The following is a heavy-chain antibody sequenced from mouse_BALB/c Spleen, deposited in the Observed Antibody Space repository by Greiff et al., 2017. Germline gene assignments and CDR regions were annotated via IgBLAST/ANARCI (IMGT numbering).Heavy chain of an antibody. V-gene: IGHV5-6-2*01. D-gene: IGHD2-4*01. CDR2: INSNGGST. CDR1: GFTFSSYY. Sequence: EVKVVESGGGLVKLGGSLKLSCAASGFTFSSYYMSWVRQTPEKRLELVAAINSNGGSTYYPDTVKGRFTISRDNAKNTLYLQMSSLKSEDTALYYCARHMITGGYAMDYWGQGTSVTVSS. CDR3: ARHMITGGYAMDY. J-gene: IGHJ4*01.